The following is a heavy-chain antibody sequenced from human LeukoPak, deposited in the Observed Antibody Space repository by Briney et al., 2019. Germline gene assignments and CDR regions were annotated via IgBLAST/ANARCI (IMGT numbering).Heavy chain of an antibody. V-gene: IGHV3-30*04. D-gene: IGHD4-17*01. Sequence: GGSLRLSCAASGFTFSSYAMHWVRQAPGKGLEWVAVISYDGSNKYYADSVKGRFTISRDNSKNTLYLQMNSLRAEDTAVYYCARVAHDYGDSLDYWGQGTLVTVSS. J-gene: IGHJ4*02. CDR2: ISYDGSNK. CDR3: ARVAHDYGDSLDY. CDR1: GFTFSSYA.